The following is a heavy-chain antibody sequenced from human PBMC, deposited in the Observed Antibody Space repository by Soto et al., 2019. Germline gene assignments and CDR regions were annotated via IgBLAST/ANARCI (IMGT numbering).Heavy chain of an antibody. CDR2: INPNSGGT. V-gene: IGHV1-2*02. CDR3: AREQATAKPEGVDF. Sequence: ASVKVSCKASGYTFSDYYIHWVRQAPGQGLEWMGWINPNSGGTKYAPKFQGGVTMTRDTSITTAYMELSRLRSGDTAVYYCAREQATAKPEGVDFWGQGTMVTVYS. CDR1: GYTFSDYY. D-gene: IGHD1-1*01. J-gene: IGHJ4*02.